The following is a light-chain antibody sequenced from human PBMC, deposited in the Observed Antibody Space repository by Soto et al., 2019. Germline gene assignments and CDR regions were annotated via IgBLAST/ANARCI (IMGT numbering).Light chain of an antibody. CDR2: EVN. Sequence: QSVLTQPASVSGSPGQSITISCTGTSSDFENYNLVSWYQQHPGKVPRLILFEVNKRPSGVSGRFSGSKSGNTASLTISGLQAADEADYYCCSFTSSNTHVFGTGTKVTV. V-gene: IGLV2-23*02. CDR1: SSDFENYNL. J-gene: IGLJ1*01. CDR3: CSFTSSNTHV.